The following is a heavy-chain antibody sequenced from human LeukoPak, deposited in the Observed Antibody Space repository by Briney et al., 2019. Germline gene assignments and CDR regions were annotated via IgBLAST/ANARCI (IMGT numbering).Heavy chain of an antibody. CDR1: GGSLSSYF. J-gene: IGHJ4*02. CDR2: VGHSGNT. V-gene: IGHV4-34*01. Sequence: PSETLSLTCAVYGGSLSSYFWNWIRQTPGKGLEWIGEVGHSGNTNYNPSLKSRVTISLDTSTNQFSLQLNSVPAADTAVYYCVVGQWEPKGAYWGQGNLVTVSS. D-gene: IGHD1-26*01. CDR3: VVGQWEPKGAY.